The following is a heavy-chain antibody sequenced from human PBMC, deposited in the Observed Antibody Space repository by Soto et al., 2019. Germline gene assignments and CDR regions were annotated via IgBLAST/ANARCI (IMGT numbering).Heavy chain of an antibody. CDR1: GFTFSSYW. J-gene: IGHJ4*02. CDR3: ARYWHSSSWYVDVDY. Sequence: EVQLVESGGGLVQPGGSLRLSCAASGFTFSSYWMHWVRQAPGKGLVWVSRINSDGSSTSYADSVKGRFTISRDNAKNTLYLQMNSVRAEDTAVYYCARYWHSSSWYVDVDYWGQGTLVTVSS. D-gene: IGHD6-13*01. CDR2: INSDGSST. V-gene: IGHV3-74*01.